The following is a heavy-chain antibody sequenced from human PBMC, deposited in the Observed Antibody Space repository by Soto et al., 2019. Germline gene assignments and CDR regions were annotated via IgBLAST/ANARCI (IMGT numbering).Heavy chain of an antibody. J-gene: IGHJ3*02. D-gene: IGHD5-12*01. CDR2: IYYSGST. Sequence: SETLSLTCTVSGGSISSYYWSWIRQPPGKGLEWIGYIYYSGSTNYNPSLKSRVTISVDTSKNQFSLKLSSVTAADTAVYYCAGVDIVATTPSYAFDIWGQGTMVTVSS. V-gene: IGHV4-59*08. CDR3: AGVDIVATTPSYAFDI. CDR1: GGSISSYY.